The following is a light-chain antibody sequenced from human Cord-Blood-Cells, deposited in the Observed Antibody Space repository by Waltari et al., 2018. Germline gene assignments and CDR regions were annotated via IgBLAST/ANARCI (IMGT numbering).Light chain of an antibody. CDR2: RNN. CDR3: AAWDDSLSGYV. Sequence: QSVLTPPPSASGTPGPRVTISCSGSSSNIGSNYVYWYQQLPGTAPKLLIYRNNQRPSGVPDRFSGSKSGTSASLAISGLRSEDEADYYCAAWDDSLSGYVFGTGTKVTVL. CDR1: SSNIGSNY. J-gene: IGLJ1*01. V-gene: IGLV1-47*01.